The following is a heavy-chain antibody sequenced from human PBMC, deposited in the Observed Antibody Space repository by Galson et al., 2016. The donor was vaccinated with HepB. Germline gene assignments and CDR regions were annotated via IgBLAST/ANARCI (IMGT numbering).Heavy chain of an antibody. J-gene: IGHJ6*03. Sequence: SVKVSCRASGGTFSSYAISWVRQAPEQGLEWMGGIIPIFATTNYAQKFQDRVTITADESTSTAYMKLSSLRSEDTAVYYCAAGTTPHYYYYMDVWGKGTTVIVSS. CDR1: GGTFSSYA. D-gene: IGHD1-7*01. CDR3: AAGTTPHYYYYMDV. CDR2: IIPIFATT. V-gene: IGHV1-69*13.